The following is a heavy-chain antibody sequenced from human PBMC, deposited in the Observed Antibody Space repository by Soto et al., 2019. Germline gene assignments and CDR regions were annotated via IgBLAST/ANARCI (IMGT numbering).Heavy chain of an antibody. CDR3: ARGFQSSFGY. J-gene: IGHJ4*02. V-gene: IGHV3-53*01. D-gene: IGHD2-21*01. CDR2: IYSGGST. Sequence: GGSLRLSCAASGFTVINSYMSWVRQAPGKGLEWVSVIYSGGSTYYADSVKGRLTISRDSSKNTLYLQMNSLRAEDTAVYYCARGFQSSFGYWGQGTLVTVSS. CDR1: GFTVINSY.